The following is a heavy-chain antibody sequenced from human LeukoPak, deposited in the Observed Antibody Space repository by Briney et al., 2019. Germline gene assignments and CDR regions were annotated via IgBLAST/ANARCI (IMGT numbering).Heavy chain of an antibody. V-gene: IGHV1-69*05. CDR2: IIPIFGTA. Sequence: ASVKVSCKASGGTFSSYAISWVRQAPGQGLEWMGGIIPIFGTANYAQKFQGRVTITTDESTSTAYMELSSLRSEDTAVYCCAGVLDPYNWFDPWGQGTLVTVSS. J-gene: IGHJ5*02. D-gene: IGHD3/OR15-3a*01. CDR1: GGTFSSYA. CDR3: AGVLDPYNWFDP.